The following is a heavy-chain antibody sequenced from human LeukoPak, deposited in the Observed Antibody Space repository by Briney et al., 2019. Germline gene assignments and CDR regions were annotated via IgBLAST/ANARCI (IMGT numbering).Heavy chain of an antibody. CDR1: GFTFSSYA. D-gene: IGHD3-9*01. CDR2: ISGSGGST. V-gene: IGHV3-23*01. Sequence: GGSLRLSCAASGFTFSSYAMSWVRQAPGKGLEWVSAISGSGGSTFYADSVKGRFTISRDNSKNTLYLQMNSLRAEDTAVYYCAKDLRYFDWSFDYWGQGTLVTVSS. CDR3: AKDLRYFDWSFDY. J-gene: IGHJ4*02.